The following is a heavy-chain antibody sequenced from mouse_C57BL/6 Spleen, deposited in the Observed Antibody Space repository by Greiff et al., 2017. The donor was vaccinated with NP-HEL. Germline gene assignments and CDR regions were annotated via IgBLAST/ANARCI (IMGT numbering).Heavy chain of an antibody. V-gene: IGHV1-81*01. J-gene: IGHJ2*01. CDR2: IYPRSGNT. D-gene: IGHD1-1*01. CDR3: ARETNYSGSSYLDC. CDR1: GYTFTSYG. Sequence: VQLVESGAELARPGASVKLSCKASGYTFTSYGISWVKQRTGQGLEWIGEIYPRSGNTYYNEKFKGKATLTADKSSSTAYMELRSLTSEDSAVYFCARETNYSGSSYLDCWGQGTTLTVSS.